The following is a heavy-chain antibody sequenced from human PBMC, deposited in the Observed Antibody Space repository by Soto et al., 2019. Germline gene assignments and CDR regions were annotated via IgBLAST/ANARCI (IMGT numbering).Heavy chain of an antibody. D-gene: IGHD2-2*01. CDR3: VRSVPAATWAYNGMDV. CDR1: GGSVSSSSC. Sequence: QVRLKESGPGLVKPSGTLSLTCAVSGGSVSSSSCWSWVLQAPRKGLEWIGEIYHRGTFNYNPSLASRDSVSVYESSNQVSLTLNSVTAADTAIYYCVRSVPAATWAYNGMDVWGQGTTVTVSS. V-gene: IGHV4-4*02. J-gene: IGHJ6*02. CDR2: IYHRGTF.